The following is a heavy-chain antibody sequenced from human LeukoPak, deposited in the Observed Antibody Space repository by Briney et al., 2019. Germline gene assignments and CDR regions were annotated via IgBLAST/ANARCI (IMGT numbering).Heavy chain of an antibody. D-gene: IGHD3-10*01. Sequence: SETLSLTCTVSGGSISSYYWSWIRQPPGKGLEWIGYIYYSGSTNYNPSLKSRVTISVDTPKNQFSLKLSSVTAADTAVYYCAVSPYYYGSGSYSPFDPWGQGTLVTVSS. V-gene: IGHV4-59*01. J-gene: IGHJ5*02. CDR2: IYYSGST. CDR3: AVSPYYYGSGSYSPFDP. CDR1: GGSISSYY.